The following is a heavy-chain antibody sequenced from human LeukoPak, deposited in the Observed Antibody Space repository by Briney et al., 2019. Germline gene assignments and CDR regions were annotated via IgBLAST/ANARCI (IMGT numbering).Heavy chain of an antibody. Sequence: GASVKVSCKASGYTFTSYYMLWVRQAPGQGLEWMGIINPSGGSTSYAQKFQGRVTMTRDMSTSTVYMELSSLRYEDTAVYYCARENTLGFCSGGNCYRPKNWFDPWGQGTLVTVSS. CDR3: ARENTLGFCSGGNCYRPKNWFDP. J-gene: IGHJ5*02. CDR1: GYTFTSYY. CDR2: INPSGGST. V-gene: IGHV1-46*01. D-gene: IGHD2-15*01.